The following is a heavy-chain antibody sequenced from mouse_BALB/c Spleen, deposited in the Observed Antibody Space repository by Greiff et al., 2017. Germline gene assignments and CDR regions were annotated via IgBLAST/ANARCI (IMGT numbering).Heavy chain of an antibody. CDR1: GYTFTSYV. J-gene: IGHJ4*01. CDR2: INPYNDGT. D-gene: IGHD1-1*01. Sequence: VQLQQSRPELVKPGASVKMSCKASGYTFTSYVMHWVKQKPGQGLEWIGYINPYNDGTKYNEKFKGKATLTSDKSSSTAYMELSSLTSEDSAVYYCAREGGNYGIYYAMDYWGQGTSVTVSS. CDR3: AREGGNYGIYYAMDY. V-gene: IGHV1-14*01.